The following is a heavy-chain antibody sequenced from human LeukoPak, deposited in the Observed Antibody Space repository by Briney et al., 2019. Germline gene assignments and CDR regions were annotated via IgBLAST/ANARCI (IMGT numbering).Heavy chain of an antibody. V-gene: IGHV4-59*01. J-gene: IGHJ5*02. CDR2: IYYSGST. CDR3: ARYYDYGYENWFDP. CDR1: GGSISSYY. Sequence: SETLSLTCAVSGGSISSYYWSWIRQPPGKGLEWIGYIYYSGSTNYNPSLKSRVTISVDTSKNQFSLKLSSVTAADTAVYYCARYYDYGYENWFDPWGQGTLVTVSS. D-gene: IGHD3-16*01.